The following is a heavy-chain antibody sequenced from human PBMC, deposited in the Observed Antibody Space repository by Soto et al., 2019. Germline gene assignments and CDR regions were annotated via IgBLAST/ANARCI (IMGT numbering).Heavy chain of an antibody. CDR2: IIPIFGTA. Sequence: QVQLVQSGAEVKKPGSSVKVSCKASGGTFSSYAISWVRQAPGQGLEWMGGIIPIFGTANYAQKFQGRVTITADESTRKAYMELRRLRSEDTAVYYCARGNYITGTTGIYYYYYGMDVWGQGTTVTVSS. D-gene: IGHD1-20*01. V-gene: IGHV1-69*01. CDR1: GGTFSSYA. CDR3: ARGNYITGTTGIYYYYYGMDV. J-gene: IGHJ6*02.